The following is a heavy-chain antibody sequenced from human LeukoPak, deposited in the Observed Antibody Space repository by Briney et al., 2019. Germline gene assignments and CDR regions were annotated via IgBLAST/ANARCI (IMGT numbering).Heavy chain of an antibody. CDR2: ISYDGSNK. CDR1: GFTFSSYG. Sequence: PGRSLRLSCAASGFTFSSYGMHWVRQAPGKGLEWVTTISYDGSNKYYPDSVKGRFTISRDNSKDTLYLQMNSLRAEDTAVYYCAKLWFGETSGDYWGQGTLVTVSS. D-gene: IGHD3-10*01. CDR3: AKLWFGETSGDY. J-gene: IGHJ4*02. V-gene: IGHV3-30*18.